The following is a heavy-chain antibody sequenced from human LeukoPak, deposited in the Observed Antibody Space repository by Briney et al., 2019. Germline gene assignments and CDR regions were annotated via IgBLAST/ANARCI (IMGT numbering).Heavy chain of an antibody. V-gene: IGHV3-30*04. CDR1: GFTFGSYA. CDR2: ISYDGSNK. CDR3: ARDRLSSGWAYFDY. J-gene: IGHJ4*02. Sequence: PGRSLRLSCADSGFTFGSYAMHWVRQAPGKGLERGAVISYDGSNKYYADSVKGRFTISRDNSTNTLYLQMNSLRAEDTAVYYCARDRLSSGWAYFDYWGQGTLVTVSS. D-gene: IGHD6-19*01.